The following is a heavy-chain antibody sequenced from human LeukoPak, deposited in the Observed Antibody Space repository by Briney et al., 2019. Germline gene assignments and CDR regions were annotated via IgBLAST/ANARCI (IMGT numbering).Heavy chain of an antibody. Sequence: PGGSLRLSCATSGFTFSTYYMYWVRQAPGKGLEWVTVISYDGSNKYYADSVKGRFTISGDNSKNKLYLQMNSLRAEDTAVYYCARDRGRGYSLNSDYWGQGNLVTVSS. V-gene: IGHV3-30-3*01. D-gene: IGHD5-18*01. CDR3: ARDRGRGYSLNSDY. CDR1: GFTFSTYY. CDR2: ISYDGSNK. J-gene: IGHJ4*02.